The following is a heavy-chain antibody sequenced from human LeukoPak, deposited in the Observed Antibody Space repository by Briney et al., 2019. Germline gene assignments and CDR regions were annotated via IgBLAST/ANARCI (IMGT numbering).Heavy chain of an antibody. Sequence: SETLSLTCAVYGGSFSGYYWSWIRQPPGKGLEWIGSIYYSGSTYYNPSLKSRVTISVDTSKNQFSLKLSSVTAADTAVYYCARGSGYCIDYWGQGTLVTVSS. CDR3: ARGSGYCIDY. J-gene: IGHJ4*02. D-gene: IGHD3-22*01. CDR1: GGSFSGYY. V-gene: IGHV4-34*01. CDR2: IYYSGST.